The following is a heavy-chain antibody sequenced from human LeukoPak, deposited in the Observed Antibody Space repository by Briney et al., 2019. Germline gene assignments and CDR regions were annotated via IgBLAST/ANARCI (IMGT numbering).Heavy chain of an antibody. V-gene: IGHV4-4*07. J-gene: IGHJ2*01. Sequence: SETLSLTCTVSGGSISSYYWSWIRQPAGKGLEWIGRIYTSGSTNYNPSLKSRVTISVDTSKNQFSLKLSSVTAADTAVYYCARVGYCSHGSCLRLDWYFDLWGRGALVTVSS. D-gene: IGHD2-15*01. CDR3: ARVGYCSHGSCLRLDWYFDL. CDR2: IYTSGST. CDR1: GGSISSYY.